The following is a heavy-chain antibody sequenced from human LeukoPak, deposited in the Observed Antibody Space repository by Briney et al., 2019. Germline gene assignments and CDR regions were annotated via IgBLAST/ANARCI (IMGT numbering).Heavy chain of an antibody. CDR2: IHYSGTT. CDR1: GGSISDNDYS. Sequence: PSETLSLTCNVSGGSISDNDYSWDWIRQPPGKGLEWMGCIHYSGTTSSNPSLKSRISISVDTPKSQFSLKLRSVTAADTAVYYCARRYYFVSGSYYPFDFWGQGTLVTVSS. V-gene: IGHV4-39*01. J-gene: IGHJ4*02. CDR3: ARRYYFVSGSYYPFDF. D-gene: IGHD3-10*01.